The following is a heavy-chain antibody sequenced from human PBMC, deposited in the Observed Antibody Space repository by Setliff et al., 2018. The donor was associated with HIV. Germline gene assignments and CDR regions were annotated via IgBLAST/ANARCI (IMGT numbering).Heavy chain of an antibody. CDR1: GFIFDDYA. CDR3: AKQRYYDGNDGFDV. J-gene: IGHJ3*01. V-gene: IGHV3-9*03. CDR2: ISWKSGSL. Sequence: GGSLRLSCAASGFIFDDYAMHWVRQAPGKGLEWVSGISWKSGSLGYADSVKGRFTISRDNAKNSLYLQMNSLRAEDMALYYCAKQRYYDGNDGFDVWGQGTMVTVSS. D-gene: IGHD3-3*01.